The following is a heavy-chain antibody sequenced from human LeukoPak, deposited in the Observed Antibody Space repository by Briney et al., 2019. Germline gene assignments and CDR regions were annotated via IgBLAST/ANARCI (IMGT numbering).Heavy chain of an antibody. CDR1: GFTFSSYW. CDR3: ARGAMFELVFAY. Sequence: GGSLRLSCAVYGFTFSSYWTRWGRQARGWGLELEANIEQDGSEKYYVDSVKGRFTISKNNAKNSLYLQMNSLRAEDTAVYYCARGAMFELVFAYRGQGTLVTVSS. J-gene: IGHJ4*02. D-gene: IGHD3/OR15-3a*01. V-gene: IGHV3-7*01. CDR2: IEQDGSEK.